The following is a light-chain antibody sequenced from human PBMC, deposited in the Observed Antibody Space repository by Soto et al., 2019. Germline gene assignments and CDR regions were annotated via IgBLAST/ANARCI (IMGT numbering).Light chain of an antibody. CDR2: KAS. CDR3: QQYNSYSRT. Sequence: DIQMTQSPSTLSASVGDRVTITCRASQSIRSGLAWYQQKPGKAPKLLIYKASSLESGVPSRFSGSGSGTEFTLTISRLQPDDFATYYCQQYNSYSRTFGQGTKVEIK. V-gene: IGKV1-5*03. J-gene: IGKJ1*01. CDR1: QSIRSG.